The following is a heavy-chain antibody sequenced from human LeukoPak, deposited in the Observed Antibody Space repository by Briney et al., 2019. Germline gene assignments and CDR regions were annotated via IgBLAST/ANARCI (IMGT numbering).Heavy chain of an antibody. J-gene: IGHJ4*02. CDR1: GFTFGSYG. CDR3: ASYDYVWGSKHYYFDY. CDR2: IRYDGSNK. V-gene: IGHV3-30*02. Sequence: PGGSLRLSCAASGFTFGSYGMHWVRQAPGKGLEWVAFIRYDGSNKYYADSVKGRFTISRDNSKNTLYLQMNSLRAEDTAVYYCASYDYVWGSKHYYFDYWGQGTLVTVSS. D-gene: IGHD3-16*01.